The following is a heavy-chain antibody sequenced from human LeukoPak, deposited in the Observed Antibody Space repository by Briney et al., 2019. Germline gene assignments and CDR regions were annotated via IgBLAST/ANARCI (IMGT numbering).Heavy chain of an antibody. J-gene: IGHJ6*03. V-gene: IGHV4-4*07. CDR1: GGSISGYY. CDR2: IYTSGYT. D-gene: IGHD3-3*01. Sequence: SETLSLTCTVSGGSISGYYWSWIRQPAGRGLEWIGRIYTSGYTNSNPSLKSRVTMSVDTSKNQFSLKLSSVTAADTAVYYCAREPLWSGYSYYYYYMDVWGKGTTVTVSS. CDR3: AREPLWSGYSYYYYYMDV.